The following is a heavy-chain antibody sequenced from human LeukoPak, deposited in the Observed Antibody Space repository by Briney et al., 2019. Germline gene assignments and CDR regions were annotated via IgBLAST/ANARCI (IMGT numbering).Heavy chain of an antibody. D-gene: IGHD1-26*01. CDR3: ARDRPYSGSHGGDY. Sequence: GESLRLSCAASGFTFNSYAMSWVRQAPGKGLEWVSAIGGSDSSTYYADSVKGRFTISRDNSKNSLYLQMNSLRAEDTAVYYCARDRPYSGSHGGDYWGQGTLVTVSS. J-gene: IGHJ4*02. CDR1: GFTFNSYA. CDR2: IGGSDSST. V-gene: IGHV3-23*01.